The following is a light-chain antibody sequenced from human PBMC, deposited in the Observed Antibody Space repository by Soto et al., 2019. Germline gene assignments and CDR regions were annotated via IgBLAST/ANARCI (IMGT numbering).Light chain of an antibody. V-gene: IGKV3-20*01. CDR1: QTIRSEY. J-gene: IGKJ2*01. Sequence: EVVVTQSPGTLSLSPGERATLSCRASQTIRSEYLAWYPHRPGLAPMLLIHGTSNRATVIPDRFSGSGSGTDFTLTISALEPEDSAVSYCQRYGSSPLYAFGQGTKLEI. CDR3: QRYGSSPLYA. CDR2: GTS.